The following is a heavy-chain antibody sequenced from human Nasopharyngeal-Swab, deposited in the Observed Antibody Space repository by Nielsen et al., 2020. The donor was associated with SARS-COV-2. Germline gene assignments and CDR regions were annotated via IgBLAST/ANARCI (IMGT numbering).Heavy chain of an antibody. Sequence: GESLKISCAASGFPFNNYGMNWVRQAPGEGLEWVSTVDPSGGSTYCADSVRGRFTISRDNSKNALYLQMNSLRVEDTAIYYCVKSNFLDYWGQGAQVTVSS. V-gene: IGHV3-23*01. D-gene: IGHD3-3*01. J-gene: IGHJ4*02. CDR1: GFPFNNYG. CDR2: VDPSGGST. CDR3: VKSNFLDY.